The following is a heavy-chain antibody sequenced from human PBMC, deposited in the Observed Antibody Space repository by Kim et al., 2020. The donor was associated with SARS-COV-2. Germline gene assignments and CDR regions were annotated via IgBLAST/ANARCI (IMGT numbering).Heavy chain of an antibody. J-gene: IGHJ5*02. V-gene: IGHV1-2*02. Sequence: ASVKVSCKASGYTFTGYYMHWVRQAPGQGLEWMGWINPNSGGPNYAQKFQGRVTMTRDTSISTAYMELSRLRSDDTAVYYCARLYCSSTSCYGGAGFDPWGQGTLVTVSS. CDR3: ARLYCSSTSCYGGAGFDP. D-gene: IGHD2-2*01. CDR2: INPNSGGP. CDR1: GYTFTGYY.